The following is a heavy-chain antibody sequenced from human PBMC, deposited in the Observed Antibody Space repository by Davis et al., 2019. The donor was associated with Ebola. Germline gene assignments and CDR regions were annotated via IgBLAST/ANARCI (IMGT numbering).Heavy chain of an antibody. CDR1: GFTFSSYD. CDR3: ARVVITVTTGWFDP. D-gene: IGHD4-17*01. V-gene: IGHV3-48*03. Sequence: GGSLRLSCAASGFTFSSYDMNWVRQAPGKGLEWVSYISSSGSTIYYADSVKGRFTISRDNAKNSLYLQMNSLRAEETAGYYCARVVITVTTGWFDPWGQGTLVTVSS. CDR2: ISSSGSTI. J-gene: IGHJ5*02.